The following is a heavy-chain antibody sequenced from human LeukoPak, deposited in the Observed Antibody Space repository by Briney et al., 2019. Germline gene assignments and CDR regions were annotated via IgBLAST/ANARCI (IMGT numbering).Heavy chain of an antibody. D-gene: IGHD6-13*01. V-gene: IGHV3-53*01. CDR1: GFTFSSYW. J-gene: IGHJ3*02. CDR2: IYSGGST. CDR3: ARDAAAGRGAFDI. Sequence: GGSLRLSCAASGFTFSSYWMSWVRQAPGKGLEWVSVIYSGGSTYYADSVKGRFTISRDNSKSTLYLQMNSLRAEDTAVYYCARDAAAGRGAFDIWGQGTMVTVSS.